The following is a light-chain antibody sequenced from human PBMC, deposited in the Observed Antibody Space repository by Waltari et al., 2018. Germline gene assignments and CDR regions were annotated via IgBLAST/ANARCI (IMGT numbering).Light chain of an antibody. J-gene: IGKJ3*01. CDR1: QSVGSY. CDR3: QQRGNWPRFT. Sequence: EIVLTQSPATLSLSPGARATLSCRASQSVGSYLAWYQQKPGQAPRPLIYAASNRATGIPASFSGSGSETDFTLTISSLEPEDCAFYYCQQRGNWPRFTFGPGTVVDI. CDR2: AAS. V-gene: IGKV3-11*01.